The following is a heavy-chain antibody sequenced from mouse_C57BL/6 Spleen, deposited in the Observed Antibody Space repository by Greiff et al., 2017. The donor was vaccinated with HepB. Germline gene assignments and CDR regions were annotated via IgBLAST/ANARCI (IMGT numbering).Heavy chain of an antibody. CDR1: GFSLTSYC. CDR2: IWGDGST. J-gene: IGHJ3*01. Sequence: QVQLQQSGPGLVAPSQSLSITCTASGFSLTSYCVSWVRQPPGKGLEWLGVIWGDGSTNYHLALISRLSISKDNSKSQVFLKLISLQTEDTATYYCARSTRITRSEFAYWGKGTLVTVSA. D-gene: IGHD2-4*01. V-gene: IGHV2-3*01. CDR3: ARSTRITRSEFAY.